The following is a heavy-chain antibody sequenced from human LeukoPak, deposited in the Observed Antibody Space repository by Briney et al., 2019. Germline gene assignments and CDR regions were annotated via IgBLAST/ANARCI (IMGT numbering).Heavy chain of an antibody. CDR1: GYTFTNYG. V-gene: IGHV1-18*01. CDR3: ARSGVGYFYDNTGYYPLDY. CDR2: ISAYTGNT. Sequence: ASVKVSCKASGYTFTNYGISWGRQSPGQGLELIGWISAYTGNTNYAQNFQGRVTMTTDTSTSTAYMELRSLRSDDTAVYYCARSGVGYFYDNTGYYPLDYWGQGTLVTVSS. D-gene: IGHD3-22*01. J-gene: IGHJ4*02.